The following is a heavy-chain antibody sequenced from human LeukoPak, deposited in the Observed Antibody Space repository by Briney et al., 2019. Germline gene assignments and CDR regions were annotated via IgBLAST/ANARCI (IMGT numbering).Heavy chain of an antibody. CDR1: NGHITSTKW. Sequence: SETLSLTCTVPNGHITSTKWWSWVRQPPGKGLEWIGEISHTGSTNYNPSFNSRVTMSVDKSKNQFSLNLKSVTAADTALYYCASSSLVVVVTYGFDIWGRGTAVTVSS. CDR3: ASSSLVVVVTYGFDI. V-gene: IGHV4-4*02. D-gene: IGHD2-21*01. CDR2: ISHTGST. J-gene: IGHJ3*02.